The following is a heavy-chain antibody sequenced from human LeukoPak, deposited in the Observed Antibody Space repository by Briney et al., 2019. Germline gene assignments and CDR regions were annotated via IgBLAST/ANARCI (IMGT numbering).Heavy chain of an antibody. J-gene: IGHJ1*01. D-gene: IGHD6-25*01. Sequence: PGGSLRLSCAASGFTFSSSWMSWVRQAPGKGLEWVAHIKEDGSDKYYVDSVKGRFTISRDNAKNSLYLQMNSLRAEDTAVYYCAKEPTSYSSGWYFHHWGQGTLVTVSS. CDR1: GFTFSSSW. V-gene: IGHV3-7*01. CDR3: AKEPTSYSSGWYFHH. CDR2: IKEDGSDK.